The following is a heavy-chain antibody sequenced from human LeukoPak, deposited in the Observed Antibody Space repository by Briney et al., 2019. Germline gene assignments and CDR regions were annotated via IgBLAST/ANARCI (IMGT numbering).Heavy chain of an antibody. D-gene: IGHD3-16*02. CDR1: GYTFTGYY. CDR3: VIWGSYRAFDY. Sequence: ASVKVSCKTSGYTFTGYYIHWVRQAPGQGLEWMGWTNPNSGGTNYAQHFQGWVTMTRDTSISTVYMELSRLRSDDTAVYYCVIWGSYRAFDYWGQGTLVTVSS. CDR2: TNPNSGGT. V-gene: IGHV1-2*04. J-gene: IGHJ4*02.